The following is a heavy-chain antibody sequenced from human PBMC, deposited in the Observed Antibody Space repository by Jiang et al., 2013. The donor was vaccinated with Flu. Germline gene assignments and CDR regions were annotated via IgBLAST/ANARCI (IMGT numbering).Heavy chain of an antibody. Sequence: KPTQTLTLTCTFSGFSLSTSGVGVGWIRQPPGKALEWIARIDWDVDKFYSASLETRLAISKDTSKNQVVLTMTNMDPVDTATYYCARVRWESPERRKYYFDYWGQGILVTVSS. J-gene: IGHJ4*02. V-gene: IGHV2-70*04. D-gene: IGHD1-26*01. CDR2: IDWDVDK. CDR3: ARVRWESPERRKYYFDY. CDR1: GFSLSTSGVG.